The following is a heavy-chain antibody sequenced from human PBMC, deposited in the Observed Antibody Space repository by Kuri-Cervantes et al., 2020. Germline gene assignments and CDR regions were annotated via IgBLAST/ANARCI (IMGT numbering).Heavy chain of an antibody. Sequence: GGSLRLSCAASGFTFSSYAMHWVRQAPGKGLEWVAVISYDGSNKYYADSVKGRFTISRDNSKNTLYLQMNSLRAEDTAVYYCARDGRGQGYGMDVWGQGTTVTISS. V-gene: IGHV3-30-3*01. CDR2: ISYDGSNK. CDR3: ARDGRGQGYGMDV. CDR1: GFTFSSYA. J-gene: IGHJ6*02.